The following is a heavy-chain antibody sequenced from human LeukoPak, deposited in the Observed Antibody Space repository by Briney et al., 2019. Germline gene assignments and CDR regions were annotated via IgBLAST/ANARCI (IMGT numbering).Heavy chain of an antibody. CDR3: ARGNRDYDACDY. J-gene: IGHJ4*02. V-gene: IGHV3-48*03. D-gene: IGHD5-12*01. CDR1: GFTFSSYE. Sequence: GGSLRLSCAASGFTFSSYEMNWVRQAPGKGLEWVSYISSSGSTIYYADSVKGRFTISSDNAKNSLYLQMNSLRAEDTAVYYCARGNRDYDACDYWGQGTLVTVSS. CDR2: ISSSGSTI.